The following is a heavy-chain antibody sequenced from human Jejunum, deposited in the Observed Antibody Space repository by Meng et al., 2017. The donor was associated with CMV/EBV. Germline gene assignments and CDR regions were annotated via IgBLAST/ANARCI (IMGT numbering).Heavy chain of an antibody. CDR1: FRSYA. CDR3: VRDVRGPETYHYYGLDV. Sequence: FRSYAISWVRQAPGQGLEWMGGIIPMSGTPKYAQKFQGRVTITTDESTSTAYMEVRSLRSEDSAMYYCVRDVRGPETYHYYGLDVWGQGTTVTVSS. D-gene: IGHD1-14*01. CDR2: IIPMSGTP. J-gene: IGHJ6*02. V-gene: IGHV1-69*05.